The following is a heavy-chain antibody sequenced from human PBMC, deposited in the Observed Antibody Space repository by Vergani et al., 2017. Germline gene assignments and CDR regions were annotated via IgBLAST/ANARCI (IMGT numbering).Heavy chain of an antibody. D-gene: IGHD6-19*01. CDR3: ARLQSYSSGWYVSVPPERVNYGMDV. CDR2: IIPIFGTA. CDR1: GGTFSSYA. Sequence: QVQLVQSGAEVKKPGSSVKVSCKASGGTFSSYAISWVRQAPGQGLEWMGGIIPIFGTANYAQKFQGRVTITADESTSTAYMELSSLRSEDTAVYYCARLQSYSSGWYVSVPPERVNYGMDVWGQGTTVTVSS. J-gene: IGHJ6*02. V-gene: IGHV1-69*13.